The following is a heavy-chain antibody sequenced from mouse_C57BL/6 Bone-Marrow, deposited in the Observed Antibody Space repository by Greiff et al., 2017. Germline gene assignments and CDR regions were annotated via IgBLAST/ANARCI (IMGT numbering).Heavy chain of an antibody. D-gene: IGHD2-5*01. Sequence: QVQLQQSGAELVRPGTSVKMSCKASGYTFTNYWIGWAKQRPGHGLEWIGDIYPGGGYTNYNEKFKGKATLTADKSSRPAYMQFSSLTSEDSVIYYCARVSNSWFAYWGQETLVTVSA. CDR1: GYTFTNYW. V-gene: IGHV1-63*01. J-gene: IGHJ3*01. CDR2: IYPGGGYT. CDR3: ARVSNSWFAY.